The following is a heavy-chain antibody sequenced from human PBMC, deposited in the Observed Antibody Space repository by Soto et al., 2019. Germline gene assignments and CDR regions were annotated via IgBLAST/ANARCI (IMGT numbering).Heavy chain of an antibody. V-gene: IGHV3-30*18. CDR2: ISYDGSNK. Sequence: QVQLVESGGGVVQPGRSLRLSCAASGFTFSSYGMHWVRQAPGKGLEWVAVISYDGSNKYYADSVKGRFTISRDNSKNTLYLQMNSLRAEDTAVYYCAKGDTPLPPVAIAVAGTRDYYYYYGMDVWGQGTTVTVSS. D-gene: IGHD6-19*01. J-gene: IGHJ6*02. CDR1: GFTFSSYG. CDR3: AKGDTPLPPVAIAVAGTRDYYYYYGMDV.